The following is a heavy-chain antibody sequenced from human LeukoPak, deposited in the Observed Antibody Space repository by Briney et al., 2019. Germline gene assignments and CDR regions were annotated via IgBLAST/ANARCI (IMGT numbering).Heavy chain of an antibody. D-gene: IGHD7-27*01. CDR2: INGSGDRT. Sequence: PGGSLRLSCAASGFTFSSYGMNWVRQAPGKGLEWVSAINGSGDRTYYADSVKGRFTISRDNSKITLYLQMHSLRPEDTAVYYCAKDSTSMLTGQWTRAFDIWGQGTMVTVSS. CDR1: GFTFSSYG. CDR3: AKDSTSMLTGQWTRAFDI. V-gene: IGHV3-23*01. J-gene: IGHJ3*02.